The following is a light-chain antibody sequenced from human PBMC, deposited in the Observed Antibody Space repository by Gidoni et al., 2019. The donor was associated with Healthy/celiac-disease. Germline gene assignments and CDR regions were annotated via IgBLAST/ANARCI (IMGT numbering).Light chain of an antibody. Sequence: DIQLTQSPSFLSASVGDRVTITCRASQGISSYLAWYQQKPGKAPKLLIYAASTLQSGVPSRFSGSGSGTEFTLTISSLQPEDFATYYCQQPALVYTFGQGTKLEIK. CDR1: QGISSY. CDR2: AAS. J-gene: IGKJ2*01. CDR3: QQPALVYT. V-gene: IGKV1-9*01.